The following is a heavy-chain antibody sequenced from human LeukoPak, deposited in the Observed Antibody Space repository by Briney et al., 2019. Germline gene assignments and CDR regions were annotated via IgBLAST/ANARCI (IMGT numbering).Heavy chain of an antibody. Sequence: GASVKVSCKASGYTFTSYGISWVRQAPGQGLEWMGWISPSSGNTNSAQKSQGRLSMSTDTSTGIAYMHLRSLTPDDTALYYCARAGTTVTGGDAFDIWGQGTMVIVSA. J-gene: IGHJ3*02. CDR3: ARAGTTVTGGDAFDI. D-gene: IGHD1-1*01. CDR2: ISPSSGNT. CDR1: GYTFTSYG. V-gene: IGHV1-18*01.